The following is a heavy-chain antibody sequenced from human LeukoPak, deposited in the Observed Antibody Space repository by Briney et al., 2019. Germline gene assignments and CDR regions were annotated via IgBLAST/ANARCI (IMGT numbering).Heavy chain of an antibody. CDR2: ISSSSSYI. CDR1: GFTFSSYS. J-gene: IGHJ4*02. CDR3: GRDSSYYDFWSGYYPTGLFDY. Sequence: PGGSLRLSCAASGFTFSSYSMNWVRQAPGKGLEWVSSISSSSSYIYYADSVKGRFTISRDNAKNSLYLQMNSLRAEDTAVYYCGRDSSYYDFWSGYYPTGLFDYWGQGTLVTVSS. D-gene: IGHD3-3*01. V-gene: IGHV3-21*01.